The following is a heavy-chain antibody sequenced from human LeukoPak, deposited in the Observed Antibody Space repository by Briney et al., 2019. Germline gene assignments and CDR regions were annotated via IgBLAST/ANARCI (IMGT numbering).Heavy chain of an antibody. J-gene: IGHJ6*03. CDR2: IKQDGNEK. Sequence: GGSLRLSCAASGFRFNTYWMSWVRQPPGKGLEWVANIKQDGNEKYYADSVKGRFTISRDNGKNSLDLQMNSLRAEDTAVYYCARGHGGDADAYMDVWGKGSTVTVSS. CDR1: GFRFNTYW. V-gene: IGHV3-7*01. CDR3: ARGHGGDADAYMDV. D-gene: IGHD3-10*01.